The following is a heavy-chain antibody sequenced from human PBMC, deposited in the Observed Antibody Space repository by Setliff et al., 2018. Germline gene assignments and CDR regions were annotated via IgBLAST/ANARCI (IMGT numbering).Heavy chain of an antibody. J-gene: IGHJ4*02. CDR3: ARGYCDGIGCPAPLYYFVS. V-gene: IGHV1-3*03. Sequence: GASVKVSCKASGYSFTLYAMHWMRQATGQRLEWMGWMNIDNGKTEYSQEFQDRVTFTRDTFAETAYMELRSPTSDDMAVYYCARGYCDGIGCPAPLYYFVSWGQGTLVTVSS. CDR1: GYSFTLYA. CDR2: MNIDNGKT. D-gene: IGHD2-21*01.